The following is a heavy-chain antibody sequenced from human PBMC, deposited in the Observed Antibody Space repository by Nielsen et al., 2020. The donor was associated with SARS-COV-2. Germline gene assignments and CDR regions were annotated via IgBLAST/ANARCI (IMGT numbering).Heavy chain of an antibody. V-gene: IGHV3-9*01. CDR3: APLVRRYGMDV. CDR2: ISWNSGSI. CDR1: GFTFDDYA. D-gene: IGHD6-6*01. Sequence: SLKISCAASGFTFDDYAMHWVRQAPGKGLEWVSGISWNSGSIGYADSVKGRFTISRDNAKNSLYRQMNSLRAEDTALYYCAPLVRRYGMDVWGQGTTVTVSS. J-gene: IGHJ6*02.